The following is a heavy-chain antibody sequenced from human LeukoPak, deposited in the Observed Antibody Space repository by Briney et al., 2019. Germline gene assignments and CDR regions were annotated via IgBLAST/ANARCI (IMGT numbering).Heavy chain of an antibody. CDR2: IIPIFGTA. D-gene: IGHD6-13*01. CDR1: GGTFSSYA. V-gene: IGHV1-69*05. CDR3: ARCPYSSSWYRHYYMDV. Sequence: VASVKVSCKASGGTFSSYAISWVRQAPGQGLEWMGGIIPIFGTANYAQKFQGRVTITRNTSISTAYMELSSLRSEDTAVYYCARCPYSSSWYRHYYMDVWGKGTTVTVSS. J-gene: IGHJ6*03.